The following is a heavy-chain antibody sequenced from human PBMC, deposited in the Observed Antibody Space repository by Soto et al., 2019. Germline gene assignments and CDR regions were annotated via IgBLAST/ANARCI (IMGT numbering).Heavy chain of an antibody. J-gene: IGHJ5*02. D-gene: IGHD6-19*01. Sequence: QVQLVQSGAEVKKPGSSVKVSCKASGGTFSSYAISWVRQAPGQGLEWMGGIIPIFGTANYAQKFQGRVTITADESTSTAYMALSSLRSEDTAVYYCARVPQLAVADPSPWFDPWGQGTLVTVSS. V-gene: IGHV1-69*01. CDR1: GGTFSSYA. CDR3: ARVPQLAVADPSPWFDP. CDR2: IIPIFGTA.